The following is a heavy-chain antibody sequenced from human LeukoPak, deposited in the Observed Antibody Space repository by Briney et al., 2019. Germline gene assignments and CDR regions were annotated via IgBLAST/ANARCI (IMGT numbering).Heavy chain of an antibody. D-gene: IGHD3-16*02. CDR3: ARQTGDYVWGSYRSPHYYYYYYMDV. J-gene: IGHJ6*03. CDR2: IIPIFGTA. CDR1: GYTFTGYY. Sequence: SVKVSCKASGYTFTGYYIHWVRQAPGQGLEWMGGIIPIFGTADYAQKFQGRVTITADESTSTAYMELSSLRSEDTAVYYCARQTGDYVWGSYRSPHYYYYYYMDVWGKGTTVTISS. V-gene: IGHV1-69*13.